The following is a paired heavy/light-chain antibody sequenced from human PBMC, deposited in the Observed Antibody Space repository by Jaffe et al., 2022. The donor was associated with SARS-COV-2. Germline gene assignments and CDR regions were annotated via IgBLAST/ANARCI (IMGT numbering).Heavy chain of an antibody. CDR3: GKSDAWDIAAAGRVDV. J-gene: IGHJ6*02. D-gene: IGHD6-13*01. CDR1: GFTFSRYA. V-gene: IGHV3-23*01. Sequence: EVQLLESGGGLVQPGGSLRLSCAASGFTFSRYAMNWVRQAPGKGLEWVSSISGSGGSTYYADSVKGRVTISRDISKNMVYMQMNSLKAEDTAVYYCGKSDAWDIAAAGRVDVWGQGTTVTVSS. CDR2: ISGSGGST.
Light chain of an antibody. Sequence: IVLTQSPATLSLSPGERATLSCRASQNVSAYLAWHQQKPGQPPRLLILDASKRATGIPARFSGSGSGTDFTLTISSLEPEDFAVYYCQNHNSWPWTFGQGTKVEIK. CDR1: QNVSAY. V-gene: IGKV3-11*01. CDR3: QNHNSWPWT. J-gene: IGKJ1*01. CDR2: DAS.